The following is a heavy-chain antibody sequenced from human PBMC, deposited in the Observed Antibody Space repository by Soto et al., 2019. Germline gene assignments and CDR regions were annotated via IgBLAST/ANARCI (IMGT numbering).Heavy chain of an antibody. D-gene: IGHD2-15*01. V-gene: IGHV3-23*01. Sequence: RRLSCAASGFTFSSYAMGWVRQGPGKGLEWVAVVSIGGSTHYADSVRGRFTISRDNSKNTLSLQMNSLTAEDTAVYFCAKRRGAGGHFDYWGQGALVTVSS. CDR3: AKRRGAGGHFDY. CDR1: GFTFSSYA. CDR2: VSIGGST. J-gene: IGHJ4*02.